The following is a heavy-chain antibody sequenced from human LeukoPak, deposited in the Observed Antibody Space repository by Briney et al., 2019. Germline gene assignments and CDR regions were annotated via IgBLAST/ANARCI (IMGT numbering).Heavy chain of an antibody. V-gene: IGHV3-21*01. CDR3: ARDRWELTFGY. J-gene: IGHJ4*02. CDR1: GFTFSSYS. CDR2: ISSSSSYI. D-gene: IGHD1-26*01. Sequence: GGSLRLSCAASGFTFSSYSMNWVRQAPGKGLEWVSSISSSSSYIYYADSVKGRFTISGDNAKNSLYLQMNSLRAEDTAVYYCARDRWELTFGYWGQGTLVTVSS.